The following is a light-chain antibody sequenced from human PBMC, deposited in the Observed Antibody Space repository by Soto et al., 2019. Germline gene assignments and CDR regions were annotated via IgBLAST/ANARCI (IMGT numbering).Light chain of an antibody. CDR2: EVT. Sequence: SVLTQPPSASGSPGQSVTISCTGTSSDVGGYDYVSWYQQHPGKAPKLMIYEVTKRPSGVPDRFSGSKSGNTASLTVSGLQAEDEADYYCQSYDSTLSARYVFGTGTKVTVL. V-gene: IGLV2-8*01. J-gene: IGLJ1*01. CDR1: SSDVGGYDY. CDR3: QSYDSTLSARYV.